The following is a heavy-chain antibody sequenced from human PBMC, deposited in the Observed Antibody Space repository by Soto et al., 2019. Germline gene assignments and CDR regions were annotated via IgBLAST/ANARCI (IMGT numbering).Heavy chain of an antibody. D-gene: IGHD5-18*01. Sequence: GGALRLSCTVSGFSVTNSYINWVRQAPGKGLEWVSILYSSGTTYYADSVRGRFTVSRDDSKNTLFLHMNSLRADDTAVYYCARDWSKFSYNYPYYYAMDAWGQGTTVTVSS. V-gene: IGHV3-53*01. CDR3: ARDWSKFSYNYPYYYAMDA. J-gene: IGHJ6*02. CDR2: LYSSGTT. CDR1: GFSVTNSY.